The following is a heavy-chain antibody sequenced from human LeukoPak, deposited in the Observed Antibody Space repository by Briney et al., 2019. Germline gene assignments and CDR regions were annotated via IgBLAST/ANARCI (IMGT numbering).Heavy chain of an antibody. D-gene: IGHD6-19*01. V-gene: IGHV4-59*08. CDR1: GGSISSYY. Sequence: SETLSLTCSVSGGSISSYYWSWIRQPPGKGLEWIGYIYYSGSTNYNPSLKSRVTISVDTSKNQFSLKLSSVTAADTAVYYCARIVSSGWYYYYMDVWGKGTTVTVSS. J-gene: IGHJ6*03. CDR2: IYYSGST. CDR3: ARIVSSGWYYYYMDV.